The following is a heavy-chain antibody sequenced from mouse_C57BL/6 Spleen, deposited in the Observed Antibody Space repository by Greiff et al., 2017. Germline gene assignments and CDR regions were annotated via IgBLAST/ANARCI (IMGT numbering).Heavy chain of an antibody. CDR1: GFAFSDYY. J-gene: IGHJ2*01. CDR3: ARDSYYGNYFDY. CDR2: INYDGSST. D-gene: IGHD2-10*01. Sequence: DVKLVESEGGLVQPGSSMKLSCTASGFAFSDYYMAWVRQVPEKGLEWVANINYDGSSTYYLDSLKSRFIISRDNAKNILYLQMSSLKSEDTATYYCARDSYYGNYFDYWGQGTTLTVSS. V-gene: IGHV5-16*01.